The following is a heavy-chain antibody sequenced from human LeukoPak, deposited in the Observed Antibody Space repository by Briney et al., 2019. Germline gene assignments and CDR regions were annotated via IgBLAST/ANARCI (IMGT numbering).Heavy chain of an antibody. Sequence: GGSLRLSCAASGFTFDDYAMHWVRQAPGKGLEWVSLISGDGGSTYYADSVKGRFTISRDNSKNSLYLRMNSLRTEDTALYYCAKPKTGDGPFDYWGQGTLVTVSS. CDR3: AKPKTGDGPFDY. D-gene: IGHD3-10*01. CDR2: ISGDGGST. V-gene: IGHV3-43*02. J-gene: IGHJ4*02. CDR1: GFTFDDYA.